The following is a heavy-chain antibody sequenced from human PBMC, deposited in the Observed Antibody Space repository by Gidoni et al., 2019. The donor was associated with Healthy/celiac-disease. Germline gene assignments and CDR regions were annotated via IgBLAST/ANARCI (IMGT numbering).Heavy chain of an antibody. V-gene: IGHV3-23*01. CDR1: GFTFSSYA. CDR3: AKHIEVFYFD. Sequence: EVQLLESGGGLVQPGGARGLACAAPGFTFSSYAMSWVRQGPGKGLEWVSAISGSGGSTYSADSVNGRFTISRDYSKNTLYLQMNCLRAEDTAVYYCAKHIEVFYFDLGPGNPGHRLL. D-gene: IGHD2-21*01. CDR2: ISGSGGST. J-gene: IGHJ4*02.